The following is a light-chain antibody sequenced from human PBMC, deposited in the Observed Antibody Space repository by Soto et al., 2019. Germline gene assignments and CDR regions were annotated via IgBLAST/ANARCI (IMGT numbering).Light chain of an antibody. J-gene: IGLJ2*01. CDR3: SSYTSSSTPHVV. V-gene: IGLV2-14*01. CDR2: DVS. Sequence: QSALTQPASVSGSPGQTITISCTGTSSDVGGYNYVSWYQQHPGKAPKLMIYDVSNRPSGVSNRFSGSKSGNTASLTISGLQAEDEADYYCSSYTSSSTPHVVFGGGTKLTVL. CDR1: SSDVGGYNY.